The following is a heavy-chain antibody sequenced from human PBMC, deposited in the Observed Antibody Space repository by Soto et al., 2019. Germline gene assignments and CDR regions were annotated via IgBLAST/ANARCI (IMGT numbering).Heavy chain of an antibody. CDR3: ARVLRDVLSDRYYWYFDL. Sequence: ASVKVSCKASGYTFTSYGISWVRQAPGQGLEWMGWISAYNGNTNYAQKLQGRVTMTTDTSTSTAYMELRSLRSDDTAVYYCARVLRDVLSDRYYWYFDLWGRGTLVTVSS. J-gene: IGHJ2*01. V-gene: IGHV1-18*01. CDR2: ISAYNGNT. CDR1: GYTFTSYG. D-gene: IGHD3-16*02.